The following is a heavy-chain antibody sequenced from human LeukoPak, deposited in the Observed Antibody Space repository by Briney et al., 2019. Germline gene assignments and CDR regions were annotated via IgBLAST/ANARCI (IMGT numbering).Heavy chain of an antibody. CDR3: ARDKRVAVAGTYIYYYYMDV. Sequence: SSETLSLTCTVSGGSISSYYWSWIRQPAGKGLEWIGRIYISGSGSTNYNPSLKSRVTMSVDTSKNQFSLKLSSVTAADTAVYYYARDKRVAVAGTYIYYYYMDVWGNGTTVTISS. D-gene: IGHD6-19*01. CDR2: IYISGSGST. J-gene: IGHJ6*03. V-gene: IGHV4-4*07. CDR1: GGSISSYY.